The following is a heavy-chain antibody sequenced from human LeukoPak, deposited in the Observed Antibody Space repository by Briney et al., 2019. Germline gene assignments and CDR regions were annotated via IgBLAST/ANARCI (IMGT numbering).Heavy chain of an antibody. Sequence: GGSLRLSCAASGFTFSTYAMTWVRQAPGKGLEWVSAISASVGTTYYADSVKGRFTISRDNSKNTLYLQMNSLRAEDTAVYYCARESYYGSGSLLYWGQGTLVTVSS. D-gene: IGHD3-10*01. V-gene: IGHV3-23*01. J-gene: IGHJ4*02. CDR1: GFTFSTYA. CDR2: ISASVGTT. CDR3: ARESYYGSGSLLY.